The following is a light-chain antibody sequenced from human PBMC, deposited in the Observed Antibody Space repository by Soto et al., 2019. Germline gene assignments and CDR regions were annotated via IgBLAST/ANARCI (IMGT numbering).Light chain of an antibody. CDR2: DVS. J-gene: IGLJ3*02. Sequence: QSALTQPRSVSGSPGQSVTISCTGTSSDVGGYDYVSWYQQHPDKAPKLMIHDVSKRPSGVPDRFSASKSGNTASLTISGLQAEDEADYYCCSYTGSYTWVFGGGTKVTVL. CDR3: CSYTGSYTWV. CDR1: SSDVGGYDY. V-gene: IGLV2-11*01.